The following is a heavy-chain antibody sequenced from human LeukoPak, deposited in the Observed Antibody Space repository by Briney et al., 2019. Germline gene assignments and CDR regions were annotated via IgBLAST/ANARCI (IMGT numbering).Heavy chain of an antibody. Sequence: ASVKVSCKASGYTFTSYGISWVRQAPGQGLEWMGWISAYNGNTNYAQKLQGRVTMTTDTSTSTAYMELRSLRSDDTAVYYCARDSWHIVVVTASGYWGQGTLVTVSS. CDR3: ARDSWHIVVVTASGY. J-gene: IGHJ4*02. CDR2: ISAYNGNT. V-gene: IGHV1-18*04. D-gene: IGHD2-21*02. CDR1: GYTFTSYG.